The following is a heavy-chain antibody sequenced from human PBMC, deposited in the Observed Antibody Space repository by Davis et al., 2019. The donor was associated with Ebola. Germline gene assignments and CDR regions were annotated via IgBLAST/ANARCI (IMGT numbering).Heavy chain of an antibody. CDR1: GSSFTSYW. Sequence: GASLKISCKGSGSSFTSYWIGWVRQMPGKGLELMGIIYPDDSDTRYSPSFQGQITISADKSTDTAYLQWSSLKASDTAMYYCARSSIAARQGFISWGQGTLVTVSS. D-gene: IGHD6-6*01. CDR2: IYPDDSDT. J-gene: IGHJ5*02. V-gene: IGHV5-51*01. CDR3: ARSSIAARQGFIS.